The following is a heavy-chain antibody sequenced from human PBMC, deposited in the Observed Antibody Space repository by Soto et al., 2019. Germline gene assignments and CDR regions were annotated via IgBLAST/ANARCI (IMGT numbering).Heavy chain of an antibody. CDR2: LYADGSP. CDR3: TRDQTVGIHGPTAMDV. J-gene: IGHJ6*02. CDR1: GLSVNSNX. D-gene: IGHD1-1*01. Sequence: GGSLRLSCAAFGLSVNSNXMNWVXQVPGKGLEWVSILYADGSPYYADSVRGRFTVSRDTSRDTSRNRFYLQMTSLRVEDTAIYYCTRDQTVGIHGPTAMDVWGQGTTVTVSS. V-gene: IGHV3-53*01.